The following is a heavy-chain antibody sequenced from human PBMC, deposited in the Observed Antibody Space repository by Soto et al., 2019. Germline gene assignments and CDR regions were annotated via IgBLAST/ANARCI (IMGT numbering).Heavy chain of an antibody. CDR2: IYSGGST. CDR3: ARDFVHGDHPEYFQH. J-gene: IGHJ1*01. Sequence: GGSLRLSCAASGFTVSSNYMSWVSQAPGKGLEWVSVIYSGGSTYYADSVKGRFTISRDNSKNTLYLQMNSLRADDTAVYYCARDFVHGDHPEYFQHWGQGTLVTVSS. V-gene: IGHV3-66*01. CDR1: GFTVSSNY. D-gene: IGHD4-17*01.